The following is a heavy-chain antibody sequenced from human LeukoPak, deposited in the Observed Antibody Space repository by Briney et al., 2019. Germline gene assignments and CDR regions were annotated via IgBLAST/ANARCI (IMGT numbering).Heavy chain of an antibody. V-gene: IGHV3-21*01. CDR1: GFTFSSYS. CDR2: ISSSSSYI. J-gene: IGHJ4*02. CDR3: ARGGPYSSSWLYYFDY. Sequence: GGSLRLSCAASGFTFSSYSMNWVRQAPGKGRKGVSSISSSSSYIYYADSVKGRFTISRDNAKNSLYLQMNSLRAEDTAVYYCARGGPYSSSWLYYFDYWGQGTLVTVSS. D-gene: IGHD6-13*01.